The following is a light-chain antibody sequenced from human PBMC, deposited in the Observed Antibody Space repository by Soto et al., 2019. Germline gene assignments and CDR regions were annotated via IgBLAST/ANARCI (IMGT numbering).Light chain of an antibody. Sequence: QSALTQPASVSGSPGQSITIPCTGTNSDVGGYNYVSWYQHHPGKAPKLMIYEVSNRPSGVSSRFSGSKSGSTASLTISGLQAEDEADYYCSSYTTTNTLYVFGTGPKLTVL. V-gene: IGLV2-14*01. CDR1: NSDVGGYNY. J-gene: IGLJ1*01. CDR2: EVS. CDR3: SSYTTTNTLYV.